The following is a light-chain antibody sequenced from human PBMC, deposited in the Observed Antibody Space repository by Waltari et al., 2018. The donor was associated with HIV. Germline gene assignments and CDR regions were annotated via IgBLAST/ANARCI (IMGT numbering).Light chain of an antibody. CDR2: VAS. Sequence: ILMTQSPVTLSVSPGERATLSCWASQSIRTNLAWYEQKPGQTPRLLIYVASTRATGTPARFSGSGSGTEFTLTISSLQSEDLAFYYCQQYHNWPITFGGGTKVEIK. CDR3: QQYHNWPIT. J-gene: IGKJ4*01. V-gene: IGKV3D-15*01. CDR1: QSIRTN.